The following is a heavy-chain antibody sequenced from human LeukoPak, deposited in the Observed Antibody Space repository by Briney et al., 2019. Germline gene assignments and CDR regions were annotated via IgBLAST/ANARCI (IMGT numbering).Heavy chain of an antibody. CDR1: GFTFSSYG. Sequence: QPGRSLRLSCAASGFTFSSYGMHWVRQAPGKGLEWVAVISYDGSNKYYADSVKGRFTISRDNSKDTLYLQMNSLRAEDTAVYYCARDLSSIVVVITSLGYWGQGTLVTVSS. J-gene: IGHJ4*02. D-gene: IGHD3-22*01. CDR3: ARDLSSIVVVITSLGY. CDR2: ISYDGSNK. V-gene: IGHV3-30*03.